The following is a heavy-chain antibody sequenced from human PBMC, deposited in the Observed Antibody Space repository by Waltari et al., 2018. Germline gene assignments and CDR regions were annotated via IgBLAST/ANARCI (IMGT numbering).Heavy chain of an antibody. D-gene: IGHD1-26*01. Sequence: QVQLQESGPGLVKPSETLSLTCTFSGDSISSGYYWGWIRQPPGKGLEWIGSMYHSGNTYYNPSLKSRVTISVDTSKNQFSLRLNSVTAADTAVYYCARDRGSGTSEFDYWGQGALVTVPS. CDR3: ARDRGSGTSEFDY. CDR1: GDSISSGYY. J-gene: IGHJ4*02. CDR2: MYHSGNT. V-gene: IGHV4-38-2*02.